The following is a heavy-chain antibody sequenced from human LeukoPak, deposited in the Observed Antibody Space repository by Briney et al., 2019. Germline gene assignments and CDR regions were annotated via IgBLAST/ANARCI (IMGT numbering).Heavy chain of an antibody. J-gene: IGHJ3*02. D-gene: IGHD3-16*01. CDR2: IYYSGST. Sequence: SETPSPTCTGSGGPLSSYYLGLIPQPPRKGPEGIGDIYYSGSTNYNPSLKSRVTISVDTSKNQFSLKLSSVTAADTAVYYCARDLPYDYVTVGAFDIWGQGTMVTVSS. CDR3: ARDLPYDYVTVGAFDI. CDR1: GGPLSSYY. V-gene: IGHV4-59*01.